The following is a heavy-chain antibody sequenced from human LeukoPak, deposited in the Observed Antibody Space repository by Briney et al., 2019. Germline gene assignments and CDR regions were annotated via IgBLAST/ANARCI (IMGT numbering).Heavy chain of an antibody. J-gene: IGHJ6*03. CDR1: GYTFTSYG. Sequence: ASVKVSCKASGYTFTSYGIRWVRQAPGQGLEWMGWISAYNGNTNYAQKLQGRVAMTTDTSTSTAYMELRSLRSDDTAVYYCARFLEWLSNYYYMDVWGKGTTVTVSS. V-gene: IGHV1-18*01. CDR3: ARFLEWLSNYYYMDV. D-gene: IGHD3-3*01. CDR2: ISAYNGNT.